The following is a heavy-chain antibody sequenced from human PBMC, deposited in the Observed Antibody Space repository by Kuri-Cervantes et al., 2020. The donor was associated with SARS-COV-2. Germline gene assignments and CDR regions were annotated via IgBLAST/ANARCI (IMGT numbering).Heavy chain of an antibody. D-gene: IGHD2-2*01. Sequence: GGSLRLSCAASGFTFSSYAMHWVRQAPGKGLEWVAVISYDGSNKYYADSVKGRFTISRDNSKNTLYLQMNSLRAEDTAVYYCAKATNNYCSSTSCYQGGYFDLWGRGTLVTVSS. CDR2: ISYDGSNK. V-gene: IGHV3-30-3*01. CDR1: GFTFSSYA. J-gene: IGHJ2*01. CDR3: AKATNNYCSSTSCYQGGYFDL.